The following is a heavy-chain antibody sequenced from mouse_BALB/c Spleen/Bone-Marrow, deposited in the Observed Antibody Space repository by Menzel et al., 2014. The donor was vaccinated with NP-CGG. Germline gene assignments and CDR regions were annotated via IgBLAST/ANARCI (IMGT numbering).Heavy chain of an antibody. D-gene: IGHD2-3*01. CDR3: TRSDGYYVPHWYFDV. V-gene: IGHV1S81*02. CDR2: INPSNGGT. CDR1: GYTFTSYY. J-gene: IGHJ1*01. Sequence: QVQLQQSGAELVKPGAPVKLSCKASGYTFTSYYTYWVKQRPGQGLEWIGEINPSNGGTNFNEKFKSKATLTVDKSSSTAYMQLSSLTSEDSAVYYCTRSDGYYVPHWYFDVWGAGTTVTVSS.